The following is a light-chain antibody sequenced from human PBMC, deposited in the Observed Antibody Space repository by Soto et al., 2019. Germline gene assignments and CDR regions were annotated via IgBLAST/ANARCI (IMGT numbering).Light chain of an antibody. CDR2: DVS. CDR1: SSDVGGYNY. V-gene: IGLV2-11*01. CDR3: CSYAGSYV. Sequence: QSALTQPRSVSGSPGQSVTISCTGTSSDVGGYNYVSWYQQHPGKAPKLMIYDVSKRPSGVPDRFSGSKSGNTASLTISGLQAEDEAVYYCCSYAGSYVFGTDTKVTVL. J-gene: IGLJ1*01.